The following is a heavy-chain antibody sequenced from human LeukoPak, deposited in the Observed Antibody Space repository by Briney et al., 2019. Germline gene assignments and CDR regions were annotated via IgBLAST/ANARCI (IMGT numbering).Heavy chain of an antibody. J-gene: IGHJ6*03. V-gene: IGHV1-46*01. CDR3: ARGVSGSYLYYYYYMDV. CDR2: ISPSGGST. D-gene: IGHD1-26*01. Sequence: ASVKVSCKAFGYTFTSNYMHWVRQAPGQGPEWMGVISPSGGSTTYAQKFQGRVTLTRDMSTSTDYLELSSLRSEDTAVYYCARGVSGSYLYYYYYMDVWGKGTTVTVSS. CDR1: GYTFTSNY.